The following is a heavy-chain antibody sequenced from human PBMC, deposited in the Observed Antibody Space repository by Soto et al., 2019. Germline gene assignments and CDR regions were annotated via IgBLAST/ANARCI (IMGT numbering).Heavy chain of an antibody. Sequence: QVQLVQSEADVKRPGASVKVSCKASGYTFSSYGITWVRQAPGQGLEWMGWISTYNGDTIYAPNLQGRLTMTTDTSTDTAYMELRRLRSDDTAVYYCARNNGDYVYYDYWGQGTLVTVSS. J-gene: IGHJ4*02. CDR1: GYTFSSYG. V-gene: IGHV1-18*01. D-gene: IGHD4-17*01. CDR2: ISTYNGDT. CDR3: ARNNGDYVYYDY.